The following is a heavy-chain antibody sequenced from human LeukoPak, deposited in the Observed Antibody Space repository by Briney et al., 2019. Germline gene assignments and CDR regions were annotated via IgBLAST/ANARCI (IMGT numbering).Heavy chain of an antibody. J-gene: IGHJ4*02. CDR3: ARGVRSDCYSCFDY. Sequence: ASVNVSCKASGYTFITYYMHWVRQAPGQGLEWMGTINPSGDSTSYAQKFQGRVTMTRDTSTSTVYMELSSLRSEDTAVYYCARGVRSDCYSCFDYWGQGTLVTVSS. D-gene: IGHD2-15*01. V-gene: IGHV1-46*01. CDR2: INPSGDST. CDR1: GYTFITYY.